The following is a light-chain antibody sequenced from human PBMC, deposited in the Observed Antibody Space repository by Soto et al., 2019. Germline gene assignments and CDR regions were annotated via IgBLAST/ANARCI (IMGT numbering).Light chain of an antibody. Sequence: DIVMTQSPDSLAVSLGERAAINCKSRLSVLYSSNNKNYLAWYQQKQGQPXKXXIYWASTRESGVPDRFSGSGSGTDLTITISSLQAEDVEVYYCQQYYSTPLTFGGGTKVDIK. J-gene: IGKJ4*01. CDR2: WAS. V-gene: IGKV4-1*01. CDR3: QQYYSTPLT. CDR1: LSVLYSSNNKNY.